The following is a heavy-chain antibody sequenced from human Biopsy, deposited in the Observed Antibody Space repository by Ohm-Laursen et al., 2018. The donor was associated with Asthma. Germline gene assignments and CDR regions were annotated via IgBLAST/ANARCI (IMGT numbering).Heavy chain of an antibody. V-gene: IGHV1-69*01. D-gene: IGHD4-17*01. CDR3: AREVSTVDYGYYYFAMDV. Sequence: SSVKVSCKASGDSFSNYAISWVRQAPGQGLEWMGGLIPVLGTPDHTQMFEGRVTITADESTSTAYMELSSLRSEDSAVYYCAREVSTVDYGYYYFAMDVWGQGTTVTVSS. CDR2: LIPVLGTP. J-gene: IGHJ6*02. CDR1: GDSFSNYA.